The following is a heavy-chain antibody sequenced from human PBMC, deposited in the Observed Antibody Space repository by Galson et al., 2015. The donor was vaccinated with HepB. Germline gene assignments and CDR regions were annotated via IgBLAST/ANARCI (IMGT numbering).Heavy chain of an antibody. CDR3: ARDGYSSSWYVRYFDL. CDR1: GFTVSSNY. J-gene: IGHJ2*01. CDR2: IYSGGST. Sequence: SLRLSCAASGFTVSSNYMSWVRQAPGKGLEWVSVIYSGGSTYYAASVEGRFTISRENSKNTLYLQMNSLRAEDTAVYYCARDGYSSSWYVRYFDLWGRGTLVTVSS. D-gene: IGHD6-13*01. V-gene: IGHV3-66*01.